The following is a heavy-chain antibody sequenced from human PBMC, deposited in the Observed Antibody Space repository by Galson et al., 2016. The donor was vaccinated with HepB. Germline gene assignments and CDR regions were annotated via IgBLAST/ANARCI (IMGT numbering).Heavy chain of an antibody. V-gene: IGHV3-15*01. CDR1: GFTFTDAW. Sequence: SLRLSCAASGFTFTDAWMSWFRQAPGKGLEWVGHIQNKNYGGTAVCAAPAKGRFTISRDDSTHTVYLQMSDLKTEDTAVYYCVGAFLGYWGQGALVTVSA. CDR2: IQNKNYGGTA. D-gene: IGHD3-3*01. CDR3: VGAFLGY. J-gene: IGHJ4*02.